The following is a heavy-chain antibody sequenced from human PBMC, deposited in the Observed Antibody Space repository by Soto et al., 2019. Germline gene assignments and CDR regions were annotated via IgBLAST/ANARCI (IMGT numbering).Heavy chain of an antibody. V-gene: IGHV1-18*01. CDR3: ARAWFGDFVYYFDF. Sequence: ASVKVSCKASGYTFTNYAISWVRQAPGQGLEWMGWISAYNGNTNDAQKLQGRVTMTTDTSTSSASMELRSLRSDDTAVYYCARAWFGDFVYYFDFWGQRTLVTV. CDR1: GYTFTNYA. J-gene: IGHJ4*02. D-gene: IGHD3-10*01. CDR2: ISAYNGNT.